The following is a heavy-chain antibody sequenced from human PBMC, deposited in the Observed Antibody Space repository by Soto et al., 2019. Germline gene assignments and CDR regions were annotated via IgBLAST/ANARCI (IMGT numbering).Heavy chain of an antibody. CDR3: ARDRRFPCRYCSRTEDLELGYFGLDG. D-gene: IGHD2-2*01. CDR1: GFTFSSYS. CDR2: ISSSSSYI. J-gene: IGHJ6*02. Sequence: PGGSLRLSCAASGFTFSSYSMNWVRQAPGKGLEWVSSISSSSSYIYYADSVKGRFTISRDNAKNSLYLQMNSLRAEDTAVYYCARDRRFPCRYCSRTEDLELGYFGLDGWGQGTTVTVAS. V-gene: IGHV3-21*01.